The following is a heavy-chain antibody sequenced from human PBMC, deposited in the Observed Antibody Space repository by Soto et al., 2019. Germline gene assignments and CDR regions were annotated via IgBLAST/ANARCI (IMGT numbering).Heavy chain of an antibody. CDR2: ISAHNGNT. J-gene: IGHJ4*02. V-gene: IGHV1-18*01. CDR1: GYPFTTYA. Sequence: QVHLVQSGAEVKKPGASVKVSCKGSGYPFTTYAITWMRQAPGQGLEWMGWISAHNGNTNYAQKLQGRVTVTRDTSTSTAYMELRSLRSDDTAVYYCARGRYGDYWGQGVLVTVSS. D-gene: IGHD1-1*01. CDR3: ARGRYGDY.